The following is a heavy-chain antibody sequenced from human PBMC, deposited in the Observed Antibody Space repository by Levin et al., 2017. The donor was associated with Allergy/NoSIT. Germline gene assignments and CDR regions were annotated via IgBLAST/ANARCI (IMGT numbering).Heavy chain of an antibody. J-gene: IGHJ3*02. CDR2: MNPNSGNT. CDR3: ARMGATDAFDI. D-gene: IGHD1-26*01. V-gene: IGHV1-8*01. CDR1: GYTFTSYD. Sequence: GESLKISCKASGYTFTSYDINWVRQATGQGLEWMGWMNPNSGNTGYAQKFQGRVTMTRNTSISTAYMELSSLRSEDTAVYYCARMGATDAFDIWGQGTMVTVSS.